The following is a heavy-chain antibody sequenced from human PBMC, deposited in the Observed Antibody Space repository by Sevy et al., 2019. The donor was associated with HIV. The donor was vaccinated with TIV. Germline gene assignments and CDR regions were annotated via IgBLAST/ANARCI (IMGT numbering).Heavy chain of an antibody. Sequence: GGSLRLSCAASGFTFITYNMNWVRQAPGKGLEWVSSVSGSSNYIYYAESLKGRFIISRDNAKNTLYLQINSLRAVDTAVYYCARGPPDGSYDYFDYWGQGTLVTVSS. CDR1: GFTFITYN. CDR2: VSGSSNYI. D-gene: IGHD1-26*01. J-gene: IGHJ4*02. V-gene: IGHV3-21*06. CDR3: ARGPPDGSYDYFDY.